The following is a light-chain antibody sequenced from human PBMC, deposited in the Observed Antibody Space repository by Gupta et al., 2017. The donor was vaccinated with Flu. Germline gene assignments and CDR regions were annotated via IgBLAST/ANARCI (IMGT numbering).Light chain of an antibody. CDR2: DVN. CDR3: CSYAGSSTVV. Sequence: QSALTQPASVSGSPRQSITIPCPGTNSAVGSFNFVSWYQQHPGKAPQLMIYDVNKRPSGISHRFSGSKSGNTASLTISGRQAEDDADYYCCSYAGSSTVVFGGGTRVTVL. CDR1: NSAVGSFNF. V-gene: IGLV2-23*02. J-gene: IGLJ3*02.